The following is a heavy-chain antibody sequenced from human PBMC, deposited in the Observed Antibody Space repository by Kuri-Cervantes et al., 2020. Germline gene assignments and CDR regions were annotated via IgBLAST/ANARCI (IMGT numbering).Heavy chain of an antibody. CDR3: ARDPGGQLADDAFDI. V-gene: IGHV4-31*03. CDR2: IYYSGST. J-gene: IGHJ3*02. CDR1: GGSISSSSYY. Sequence: LRLSCTVSGGSISSSSYYWGWIRQPPGKGLEWIGYIYYSGSTYYNPSLKSRVTISVDTSKNQFSLKLSSVTAADTAVYYCARDPGGQLADDAFDIWGQGTMVTVSS. D-gene: IGHD6-6*01.